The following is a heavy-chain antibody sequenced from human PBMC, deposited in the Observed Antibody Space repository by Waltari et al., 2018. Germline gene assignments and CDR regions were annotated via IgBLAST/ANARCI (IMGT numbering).Heavy chain of an antibody. CDR2: IYYSGST. CDR3: ARRTTYYYDSSGSKDAFDI. J-gene: IGHJ3*02. Sequence: VQLQESGPGLVKPSETLSLTCPVSGVSLSSYYCSWLRRPPRKGLEWIGYIYYSGSTNYNPSLKSRVTISVDTSKNKSSLKLSSVTAADTAVYYCARRTTYYYDSSGSKDAFDIWGQGTMVTVSS. V-gene: IGHV4-59*01. D-gene: IGHD3-22*01. CDR1: GVSLSSYY.